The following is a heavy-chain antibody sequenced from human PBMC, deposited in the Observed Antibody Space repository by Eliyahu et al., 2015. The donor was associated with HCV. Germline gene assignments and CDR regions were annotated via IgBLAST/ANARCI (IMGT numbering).Heavy chain of an antibody. CDR3: ASGGGGIAVTGTGGWFDP. V-gene: IGHV4-59*01. D-gene: IGHD6-19*01. CDR1: GGSITXYY. Sequence: QVQLQESGPGLVKPSETLSLTCTVSGGSITXYYWSWXRQPPGKGLEWIGYIHYSGSTNYNPSLKSRVTMSVDTSKSQFSLNLTSVTAADTAVYYCASGGGGIAVTGTGGWFDPWGQGTLVTVSS. J-gene: IGHJ5*02. CDR2: IHYSGST.